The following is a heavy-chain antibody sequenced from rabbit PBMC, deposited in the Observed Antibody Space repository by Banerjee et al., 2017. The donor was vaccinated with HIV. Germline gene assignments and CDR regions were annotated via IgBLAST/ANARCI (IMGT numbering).Heavy chain of an antibody. D-gene: IGHD8-1*01. CDR3: VRAGVYAGSSSYTGFDFNL. Sequence: QQLVESGGGLVKPGASLTLTCTASGFSFSSGYDMCWVRQAPGKGLEWIACIYAGSSSGTYYASWAKGRFTISKTSSTTVTLQMTSLTAADTATYFCVRAGVYAGSSSYTGFDFNLWGPGTLVTVS. V-gene: IGHV1S40*01. CDR2: IYAGSSSGT. CDR1: GFSFSSGYD. J-gene: IGHJ4*01.